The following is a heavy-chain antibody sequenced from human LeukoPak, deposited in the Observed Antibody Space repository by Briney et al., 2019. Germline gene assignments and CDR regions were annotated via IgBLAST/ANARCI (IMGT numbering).Heavy chain of an antibody. D-gene: IGHD6-6*01. CDR3: ASGEYSSSSGSLFDY. J-gene: IGHJ4*02. CDR1: GFTFTSYW. Sequence: GGSLRLSCAASGFTFTSYWMSWVRQAPGKGLEWVANIKQDGSEKYYVDFVKGRFTISRDNAKNSLYLQMNSLRAEDTAVYYCASGEYSSSSGSLFDYWGQGTLVTVSS. V-gene: IGHV3-7*01. CDR2: IKQDGSEK.